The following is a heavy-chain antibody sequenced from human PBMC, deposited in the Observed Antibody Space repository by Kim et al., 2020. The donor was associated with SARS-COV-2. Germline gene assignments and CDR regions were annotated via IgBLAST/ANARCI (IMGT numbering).Heavy chain of an antibody. CDR3: VRDEDGNFDFDY. CDR2: ISSNTGSTI. V-gene: IGHV3-48*02. J-gene: IGHJ4*02. CDR1: GFTFSRFG. Sequence: GGSLRLSCEASGFTFSRFGMTWVRQAPGKGLEWISFISSNTGSTITYADSVKGRFTNSRDNGKNPLYLQMNSLTDECTAVYYCVRDEDGNFDFDYWGQGTLVTVSS.